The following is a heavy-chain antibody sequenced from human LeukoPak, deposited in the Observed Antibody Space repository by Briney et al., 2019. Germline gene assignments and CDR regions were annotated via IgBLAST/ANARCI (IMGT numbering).Heavy chain of an antibody. V-gene: IGHV3-21*01. Sequence: GGSLRLSCAASGFTFSSYAMNWVRQAPGKGLEWVSSISSSSYIYYADSVKGRFTISRDNAKNSLYLQMNGLRAEDTAVYYCAREANWGTTRYWYFDLWGRGTLVTVSS. CDR1: GFTFSSYA. CDR3: AREANWGTTRYWYFDL. J-gene: IGHJ2*01. CDR2: ISSSSYI. D-gene: IGHD7-27*01.